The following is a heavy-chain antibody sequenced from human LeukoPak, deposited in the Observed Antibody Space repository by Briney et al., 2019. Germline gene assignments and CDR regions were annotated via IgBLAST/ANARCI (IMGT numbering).Heavy chain of an antibody. J-gene: IGHJ4*02. Sequence: SETLSLTCTVSGGSNSSYYCSWIRQPPGKGQEGIGYIYYSGSTNYNPSLKSRVTISVDTSKNQFSLKLSSVTAADTAVYYCARQWLAPYYFDYWGQGTLVTVSS. CDR1: GGSNSSYY. CDR3: ARQWLAPYYFDY. CDR2: IYYSGST. V-gene: IGHV4-59*01. D-gene: IGHD6-19*01.